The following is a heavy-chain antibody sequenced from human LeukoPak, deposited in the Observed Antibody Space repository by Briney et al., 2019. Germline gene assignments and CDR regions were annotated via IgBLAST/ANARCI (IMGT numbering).Heavy chain of an antibody. CDR1: GFTFSSYS. D-gene: IGHD6-19*01. J-gene: IGHJ4*02. V-gene: IGHV3-48*01. Sequence: QTGGSLRLSCAASGFTFSSYSMNWVRQAPGKGLEWVSYISSSSSTIYYADSVKGRFTISRDNAKNSLYLQMNSLRAEDTAVYYCARDPQWPLDYWGQGTLVTVSS. CDR3: ARDPQWPLDY. CDR2: ISSSSSTI.